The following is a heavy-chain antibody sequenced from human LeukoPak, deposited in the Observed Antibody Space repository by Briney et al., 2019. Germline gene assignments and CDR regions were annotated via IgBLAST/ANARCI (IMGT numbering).Heavy chain of an antibody. J-gene: IGHJ3*02. CDR2: MNPNSGNT. V-gene: IGHV1-8*01. D-gene: IGHD6-13*01. Sequence: PLASVRVSCKASGYTFTSYVINWVRQATGQGLEWMGWMNPNSGNTGYAQKFQGRVTMTRNTSISTAYMELSSLRSEDTAVYYCARGHWYNAFDIWGQGTMVTVSS. CDR1: GYTFTSYV. CDR3: ARGHWYNAFDI.